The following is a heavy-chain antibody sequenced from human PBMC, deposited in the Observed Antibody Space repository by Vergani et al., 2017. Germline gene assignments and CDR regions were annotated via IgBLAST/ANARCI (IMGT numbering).Heavy chain of an antibody. D-gene: IGHD1-1*01. CDR2: INPNSGGT. J-gene: IGHJ6*03. V-gene: IGHV1-2*02. CDR3: ARVLQLERRGDYYNMDV. Sequence: QVQLVQSGAEVKKPGASVKVSCKASGYTFTGYYMHWVRQAPGQGLEWMGWINPNSGGTNYAQKFQGRVTMTRDTSISTAYMELSRLRSDDTAVYYCARVLQLERRGDYYNMDVWGKGTTVTVSS. CDR1: GYTFTGYY.